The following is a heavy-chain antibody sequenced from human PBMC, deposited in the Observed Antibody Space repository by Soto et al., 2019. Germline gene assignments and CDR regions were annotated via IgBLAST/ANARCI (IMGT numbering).Heavy chain of an antibody. J-gene: IGHJ4*02. Sequence: QVQLVESGGGVVQPGRSLRLSCAASGFTFSSYGMHWVRQAPGKGLEWVAVISYDGSNKYYADSVKGRFTISRDNSKNTLYLQMNSLRAEDTGVYYCEKGETPPIRCFGELTRWGQGTLVSVSS. CDR1: GFTFSSYG. CDR2: ISYDGSNK. D-gene: IGHD3-10*01. V-gene: IGHV3-30*18. CDR3: EKGETPPIRCFGELTR.